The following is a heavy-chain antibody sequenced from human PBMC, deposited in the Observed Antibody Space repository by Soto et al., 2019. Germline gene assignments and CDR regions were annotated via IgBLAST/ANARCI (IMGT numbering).Heavy chain of an antibody. CDR2: MNRDGSSI. CDR3: AREIATTGLYYFDY. J-gene: IGHJ4*02. D-gene: IGHD6-13*01. CDR1: GFTFSSYW. V-gene: IGHV3-74*01. Sequence: EVQLVESGGGLVQPGGSLRLSCAASGFTFSSYWMHWVRQAPGKGLVWVSRMNRDGSSITYADSVKVRFTISRDSAKNTMYLQVHSLRAQGTAVYYCAREIATTGLYYFDYCGQGTLVTFSS.